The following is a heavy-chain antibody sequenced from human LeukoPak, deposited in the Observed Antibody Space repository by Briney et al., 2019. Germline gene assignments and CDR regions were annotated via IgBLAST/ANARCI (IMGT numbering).Heavy chain of an antibody. CDR2: MNPNSGNT. Sequence: ASVKVSCKASGYTFTSYDINWVRQATGQGLEWMGWMNPNSGNTGYAQKFQGRVTMTRNTSMSTAYMELSSLRSEDTAVYYCAREGRCSGGSCYGLFDPWGQGTLVTVSS. J-gene: IGHJ5*02. CDR3: AREGRCSGGSCYGLFDP. V-gene: IGHV1-8*01. D-gene: IGHD2-15*01. CDR1: GYTFTSYD.